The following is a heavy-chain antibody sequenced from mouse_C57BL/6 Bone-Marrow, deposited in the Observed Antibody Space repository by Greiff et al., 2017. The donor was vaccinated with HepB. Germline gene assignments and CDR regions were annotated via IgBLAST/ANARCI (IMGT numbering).Heavy chain of an antibody. Sequence: QVQLKESGAELVMPGASVKLSCKASGYTFTSYWMHWVKQRPGQGLEWIGEIDPSDSYTNYNQKFKGKSTLTVDKSSSTAYMQLSSLTSEDSAVYYCARGGTPDFDYWGQGTTLTVSS. J-gene: IGHJ2*01. CDR2: IDPSDSYT. CDR3: ARGGTPDFDY. D-gene: IGHD4-1*01. V-gene: IGHV1-69*01. CDR1: GYTFTSYW.